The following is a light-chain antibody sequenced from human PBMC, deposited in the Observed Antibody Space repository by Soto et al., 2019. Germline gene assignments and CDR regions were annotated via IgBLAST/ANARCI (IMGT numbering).Light chain of an antibody. Sequence: QSVLTQPASVSGSPGQSITISCTGTSSDVGGYNYVSWYQQHPGKAPKLMIYEVSNRPSGVSNRFSGSKSGNTASLTISGRQAEDDADYYCSSYTSSSTVVFGGGTKVTVL. V-gene: IGLV2-14*01. CDR1: SSDVGGYNY. CDR3: SSYTSSSTVV. CDR2: EVS. J-gene: IGLJ2*01.